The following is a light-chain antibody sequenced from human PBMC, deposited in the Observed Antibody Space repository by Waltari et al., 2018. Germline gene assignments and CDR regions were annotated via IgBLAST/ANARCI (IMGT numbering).Light chain of an antibody. CDR1: KLGDAS. J-gene: IGLJ2*01. V-gene: IGLV3-1*01. CDR3: QAWNTFIL. Sequence: SSELSQPPSLSVSPGQTASIICSGDKLGDASTSWYQQKPGQSPLLIIYQDTKRPSGIPERFSGSNSGNTATLTISGTQPLDEADYYCQAWNTFILFGGGTKLTVL. CDR2: QDT.